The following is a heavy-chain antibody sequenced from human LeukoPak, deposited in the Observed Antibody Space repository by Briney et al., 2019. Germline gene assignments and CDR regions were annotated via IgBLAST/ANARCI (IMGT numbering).Heavy chain of an antibody. Sequence: GGPLRLSCAASGFTFSNAWMSWVRQAPGKGLQWVGRIKSKTDGGTTDYAAPVKGRFTISRDDSKNTLYLQMNSLKTEDTAVYYCTTDLIVVVVAALFDYWGQGTLVTVSS. CDR1: GFTFSNAW. V-gene: IGHV3-15*01. CDR2: IKSKTDGGTT. CDR3: TTDLIVVVVAALFDY. J-gene: IGHJ4*02. D-gene: IGHD2-15*01.